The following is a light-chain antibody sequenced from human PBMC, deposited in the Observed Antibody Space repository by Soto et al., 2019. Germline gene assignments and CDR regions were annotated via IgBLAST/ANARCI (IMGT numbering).Light chain of an antibody. CDR2: DVS. Sequence: SPPTQPHSVSGSPGRTVTISCTGNSSDVGGYNYVSWYQQHPGKAPKLMIYDVSKRPSGVPDRFSGSKPGNTASLTISGLQAEYEADYYCCSYAGSYTFVFGTGTKVTVL. CDR3: CSYAGSYTFV. CDR1: SSDVGGYNY. V-gene: IGLV2-11*01. J-gene: IGLJ1*01.